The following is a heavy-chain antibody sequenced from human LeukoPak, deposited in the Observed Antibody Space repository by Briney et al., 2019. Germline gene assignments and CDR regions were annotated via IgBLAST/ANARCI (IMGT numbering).Heavy chain of an antibody. V-gene: IGHV1-2*02. D-gene: IGHD1-14*01. CDR1: GYSFSAYW. J-gene: IGHJ4*02. CDR2: IITDSGDT. Sequence: RASEKVSCKASGYSFSAYWIHWVRQAPGQGLEWMGWIITDSGDTNYAQKFQGRVTMTMDTSISTAYMELSSLSSDDTAVYYCARGGLHHGFDYWGQGTLVTVSS. CDR3: ARGGLHHGFDY.